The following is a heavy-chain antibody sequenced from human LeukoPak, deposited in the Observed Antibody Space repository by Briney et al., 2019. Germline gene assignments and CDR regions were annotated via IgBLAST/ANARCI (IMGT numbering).Heavy chain of an antibody. CDR1: GFTFSSYG. CDR3: AKDRVADYYGSGSYYGVGYYFDY. J-gene: IGHJ4*02. D-gene: IGHD3-10*01. Sequence: PGGSLRLSCAASGFTFSSYGMHWVRQAPGKGLEWVAVISYDGSNKYCADSVKGRFTISRDNSKNTLYLQMNSLRAEDTAVYYCAKDRVADYYGSGSYYGVGYYFDYWGQGTLVTVSS. CDR2: ISYDGSNK. V-gene: IGHV3-30*18.